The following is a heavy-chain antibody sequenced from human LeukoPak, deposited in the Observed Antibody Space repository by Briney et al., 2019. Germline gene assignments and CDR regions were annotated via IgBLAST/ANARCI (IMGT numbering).Heavy chain of an antibody. J-gene: IGHJ6*03. CDR3: ANLVRLHMDV. CDR1: GFTFSSYE. V-gene: IGHV3-21*01. Sequence: GGSLRLSCAASGFTFSSYEMNWVRQAPGKGLEWVSSVSTSSSYIYYADSVKGRFTISRDNAKNSLYLQMNSLRAEDTAVYYCANLVRLHMDVWGKGTTVTISS. D-gene: IGHD3-9*01. CDR2: VSTSSSYI.